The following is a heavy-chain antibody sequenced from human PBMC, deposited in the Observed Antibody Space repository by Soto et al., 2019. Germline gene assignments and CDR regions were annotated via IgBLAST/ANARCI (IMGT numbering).Heavy chain of an antibody. Sequence: GGSLRLSCSASGFTFGPYSMHWVRQPPGKGLEWVAFISSDIITTDYAASVRGRFSISRDNYKNTVYLQINSPRPEDTAVYFCARGRRYASSSIDSWGQGTLVT. CDR1: GFTFGPYS. CDR2: ISSDIITT. CDR3: ARGRRYASSSIDS. V-gene: IGHV3-30-3*01. J-gene: IGHJ5*01. D-gene: IGHD6-6*01.